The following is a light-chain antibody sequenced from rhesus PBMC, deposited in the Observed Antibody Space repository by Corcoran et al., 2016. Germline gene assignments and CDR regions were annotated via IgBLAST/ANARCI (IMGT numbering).Light chain of an antibody. J-gene: IGKJ4*01. CDR1: QDISSY. CDR2: GAT. V-gene: IGKV1-38*01. Sequence: DIQLTQSPSSLSASIGDRVTITCRASQDISSYLAWFQQKPGKAPKLLIYGATNLQSGVPSRFSGSGSGTDFTLTISSLQPEDFAVYYCQQRNSYPLTFGGGTKVEIK. CDR3: QQRNSYPLT.